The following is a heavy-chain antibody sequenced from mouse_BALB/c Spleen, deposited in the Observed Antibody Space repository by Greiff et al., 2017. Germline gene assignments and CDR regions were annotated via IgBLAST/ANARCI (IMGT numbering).Heavy chain of an antibody. J-gene: IGHJ1*01. CDR2: ISYDGSN. D-gene: IGHD1-1*01. V-gene: IGHV3-6*02. CDR1: GYSITSGYY. Sequence: EVQVVESGPGLVKPSQSLSLTCSVTGYSITSGYYWNWIRQFPGNKLEWMGYISYDGSNNYNPSLKNRISITRDTSKNQFFLKLNSVTTEDTATYYCARETAYYGSSYWYFDVWGAGTTVTVSS. CDR3: ARETAYYGSSYWYFDV.